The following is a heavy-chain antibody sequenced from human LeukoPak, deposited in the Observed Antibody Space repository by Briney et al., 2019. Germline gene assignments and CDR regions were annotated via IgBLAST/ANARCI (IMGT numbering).Heavy chain of an antibody. D-gene: IGHD3-3*01. Sequence: SETLSLTCTVSGGSISSYYWSWIRQPPGKGLEWIGYIYYSGSTNYNPSLKSRVTISVDTSKNQFSLKLSSVTAEDTAVYYCARGITIFGVVYDMDVWGKGTTVTVSS. J-gene: IGHJ6*03. CDR3: ARGITIFGVVYDMDV. CDR1: GGSISSYY. CDR2: IYYSGST. V-gene: IGHV4-59*01.